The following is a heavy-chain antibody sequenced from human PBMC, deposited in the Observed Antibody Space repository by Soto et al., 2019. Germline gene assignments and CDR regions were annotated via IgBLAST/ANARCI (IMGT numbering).Heavy chain of an antibody. J-gene: IGHJ3*02. CDR1: GGSISSSSYY. Sequence: SETLSLTCTVSGGSISSSSYYWGWIRQPPGKGLEWIGSIYYSGSTYYNPSLKNRVTISVDTTKNQFSLKLSSVTAADTAVYYCATKTTEASMPDAFDIWGQGTMVTVSS. D-gene: IGHD2-2*01. CDR3: ATKTTEASMPDAFDI. V-gene: IGHV4-39*01. CDR2: IYYSGST.